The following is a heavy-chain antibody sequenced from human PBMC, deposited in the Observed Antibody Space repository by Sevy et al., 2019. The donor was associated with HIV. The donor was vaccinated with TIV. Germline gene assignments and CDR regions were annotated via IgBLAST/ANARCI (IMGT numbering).Heavy chain of an antibody. CDR1: GFTFSRYA. Sequence: GGSLRLSCAVSGFTFSRYAMHWVRQAPGKGLEWVEVMSYDGGNKYYADSVKGRFTISRDNSKNTLFLHMNSLRAEDTAVYYCARIGMGQTYGTPPWYWGQGTLVTVSS. V-gene: IGHV3-30-3*01. D-gene: IGHD3-10*01. J-gene: IGHJ4*02. CDR2: MSYDGGNK. CDR3: ARIGMGQTYGTPPWY.